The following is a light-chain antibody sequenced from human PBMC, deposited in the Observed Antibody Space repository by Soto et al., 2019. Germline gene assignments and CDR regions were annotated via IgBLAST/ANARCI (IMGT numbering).Light chain of an antibody. CDR2: DVS. CDR3: YSYLTNTVA. CDR1: SGDVGTYDY. J-gene: IGLJ2*01. Sequence: QSALTQPASVSGSLGQSITISCTGTSGDVGTYDYVSWYQQHPGKAPKLMIFDVSSRPSGISTRFSGSKSGNTASLTISGLQAEDEADYYFYSYLTNTVAFGGGTKLTVL. V-gene: IGLV2-14*03.